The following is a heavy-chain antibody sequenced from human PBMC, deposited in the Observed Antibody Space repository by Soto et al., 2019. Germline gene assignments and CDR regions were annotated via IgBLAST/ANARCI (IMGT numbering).Heavy chain of an antibody. Sequence: QVQLVQSGAEVKKPGASVKVSCEASGYTFTAYYIHWVRQAPGQGLEWMGWINPKSGGTNNAQKFQGRVTMTSDTSISTAYMELSSLRYDDTAVYYCARKTDGSGTHPRAFYFDLWGQGTLVTLSS. CDR2: INPKSGGT. CDR1: GYTFTAYY. D-gene: IGHD3-10*01. J-gene: IGHJ4*02. V-gene: IGHV1-2*02. CDR3: ARKTDGSGTHPRAFYFDL.